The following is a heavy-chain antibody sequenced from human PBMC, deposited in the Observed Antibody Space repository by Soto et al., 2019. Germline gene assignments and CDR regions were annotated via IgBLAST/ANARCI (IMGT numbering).Heavy chain of an antibody. CDR3: ARGVVRRVIIQYTSFFAS. D-gene: IGHD3-10*01. CDR2: INDSGST. CDR1: GGSFSGYY. V-gene: IGHV4-34*01. Sequence: QVQLQQWGAGLLKPSETLSLTCAVYGGSFSGYYWTWIRQPPGKRPEWIGEINDSGSTNYNPSLKSRVTISVDTSKNQFSLKVRSVTAADTAVYYCARGVVRRVIIQYTSFFASWALGNSVTVSS. J-gene: IGHJ4*02.